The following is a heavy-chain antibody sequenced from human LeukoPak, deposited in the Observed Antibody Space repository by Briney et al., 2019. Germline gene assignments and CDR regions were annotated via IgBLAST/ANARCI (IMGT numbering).Heavy chain of an antibody. D-gene: IGHD2-15*01. J-gene: IGHJ4*02. V-gene: IGHV1-24*01. CDR1: GYTLTELS. CDR3: ARAGGYCGRISCPYYFDY. CDR2: FDPEDGET. Sequence: ASVKVSCKVSGYTLTELSMHWVRQAPGKGLEWMGRFDPEDGETMYAQKFQGRVTMTADTSTDIVYMELSSLRSEDTAVYYCARAGGYCGRISCPYYFDYWGQGSLVAVSS.